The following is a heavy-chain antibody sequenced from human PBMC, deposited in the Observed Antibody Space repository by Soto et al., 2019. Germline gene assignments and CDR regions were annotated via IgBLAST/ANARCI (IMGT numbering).Heavy chain of an antibody. J-gene: IGHJ6*02. CDR1: GFTFDSYA. CDR3: AKELFVYYFGIVPAGTLIGLVV. V-gene: IGHV3-23*01. D-gene: IGHD2-2*01. Sequence: EVQLSESGGGLTQRGGSLRLSCVASGFTFDSYAMNWIRQAPGKGLEWVSVISGGGTSTYYADSVKGRFTVSRDNSKNMMYLQMNSLSAEDTGVYYCAKELFVYYFGIVPAGTLIGLVVWGQGTTVTVSS. CDR2: ISGGGTST.